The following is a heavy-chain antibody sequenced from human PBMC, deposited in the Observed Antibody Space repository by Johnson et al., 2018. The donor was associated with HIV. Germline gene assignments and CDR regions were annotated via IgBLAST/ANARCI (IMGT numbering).Heavy chain of an antibody. V-gene: IGHV3-9*03. J-gene: IGHJ3*01. D-gene: IGHD4-17*01. CDR2: ISWNSGSI. Sequence: VQLVESGGGLVQPGRSLRLSCAASGFSFDDYAMHWVRQAPGKGLEWVSGISWNSGSIGYADSVKGRFTISRDNAKNSLYLQMNSLRAEDMAVYYCARESTATRGDAFDFWGQGTMVTVSS. CDR1: GFSFDDYA. CDR3: ARESTATRGDAFDF.